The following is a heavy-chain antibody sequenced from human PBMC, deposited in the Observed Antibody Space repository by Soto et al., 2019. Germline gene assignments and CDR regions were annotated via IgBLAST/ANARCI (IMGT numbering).Heavy chain of an antibody. CDR2: ISYDGSNK. CDR3: AKDIVVVPAALYYYYGMDV. J-gene: IGHJ6*02. V-gene: IGHV3-30-3*02. CDR1: GFTFSSYA. D-gene: IGHD2-2*01. Sequence: PGGSLRLSCAASGFTFSSYAMHWVRQAPGKGLEWVAVISYDGSNKYYADSVKGRFTISRDNSKNTLYLQMNSLRAEDTAVYYCAKDIVVVPAALYYYYGMDVWGQGTTVTVSS.